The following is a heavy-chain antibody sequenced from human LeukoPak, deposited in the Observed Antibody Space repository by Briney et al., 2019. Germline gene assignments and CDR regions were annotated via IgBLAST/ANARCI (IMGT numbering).Heavy chain of an antibody. J-gene: IGHJ4*02. CDR2: VKQDGNEK. D-gene: IGHD3-3*01. CDR3: SGPGVGF. Sequence: GGSLRLSCVASGFTFSTYWMSWVRQAPGKGLEWVATVKQDGNEKNYVDSVKGRFTISRDNGKNSLYLEMKNLRAEDTAVYYCSGPGVGFWGQGTLVTVSS. CDR1: GFTFSTYW. V-gene: IGHV3-7*03.